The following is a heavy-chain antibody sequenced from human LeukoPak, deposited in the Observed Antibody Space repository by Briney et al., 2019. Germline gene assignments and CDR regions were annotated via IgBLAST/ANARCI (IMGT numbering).Heavy chain of an antibody. J-gene: IGHJ4*02. V-gene: IGHV3-7*03. CDR3: ARDPRSIAARSTSGVIDY. Sequence: GGSLRLSCAASGFTFSSYWMSWVRQAPGKGLEWVANIKQDGSEKYYVDSAKGRFTISRDNAKNSLYLQMNSLRAEDTAVYYCARDPRSIAARSTSGVIDYWGQGTLVTVSS. CDR2: IKQDGSEK. D-gene: IGHD6-6*01. CDR1: GFTFSSYW.